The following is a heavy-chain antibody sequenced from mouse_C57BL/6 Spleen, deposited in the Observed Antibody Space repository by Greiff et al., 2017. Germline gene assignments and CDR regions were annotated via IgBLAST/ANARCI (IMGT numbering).Heavy chain of an antibody. Sequence: DVKLVESGGGLVKPGGSLKLSCAASGFTFSDYGMHWVRQAPEKGLEWVAYISSGSSTIYYADTVKGRFTISRDNAKNTLFLQMTSLRSEDTAMYYCARPITTVPSWFAYWGQGTLVTVSA. CDR3: ARPITTVPSWFAY. V-gene: IGHV5-17*01. J-gene: IGHJ3*01. CDR2: ISSGSSTI. D-gene: IGHD1-1*01. CDR1: GFTFSDYG.